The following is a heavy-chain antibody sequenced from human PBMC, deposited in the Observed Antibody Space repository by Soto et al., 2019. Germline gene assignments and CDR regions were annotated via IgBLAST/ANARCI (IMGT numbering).Heavy chain of an antibody. CDR3: ARHIYGDHDYFDS. CDR1: GGSISTYY. Sequence: QVQLQESGPGLVKPSETLSLTCTVSGGSISTYYWSWIRQPPGKGLEWIGWIYYSGSASSNPFLTSQVTMSVDTSKNQFSLKLTSATATDTAMYLCARHIYGDHDYFDSWGQGTLVTVSS. J-gene: IGHJ4*02. CDR2: IYYSGSA. V-gene: IGHV4-59*08. D-gene: IGHD4-17*01.